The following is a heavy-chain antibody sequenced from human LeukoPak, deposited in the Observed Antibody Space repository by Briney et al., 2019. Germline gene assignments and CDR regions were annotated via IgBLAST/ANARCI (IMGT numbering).Heavy chain of an antibody. CDR2: INPKSGGT. V-gene: IGHV1-2*02. CDR3: ARDSGSYVYFDY. CDR1: GYTFTGYY. D-gene: IGHD1-26*01. J-gene: IGHJ4*02. Sequence: GASVKVSCKASGYTFTGYYMHWVRQAPGQGLEWMGWINPKSGGTNYAQKFQGRVTMTRDTSISTAYMDLSRLKSDDTAVYYCARDSGSYVYFDYWGQGTLVTVSS.